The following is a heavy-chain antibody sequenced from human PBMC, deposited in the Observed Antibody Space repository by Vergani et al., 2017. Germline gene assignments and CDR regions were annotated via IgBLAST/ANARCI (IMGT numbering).Heavy chain of an antibody. CDR2: ISYDGSNK. Sequence: QVQLVESGGGVVQPGRSLRLSCAASGFTFSSYGMHWVRQAPGKGLEWVAVISYDGSNKYYADSVKGRFTISRDNSKNTLYLQMNSLRAEDTAVYYCASMTHWGQGTLVTVSS. V-gene: IGHV3-30*03. CDR1: GFTFSSYG. CDR3: ASMTH. J-gene: IGHJ4*02.